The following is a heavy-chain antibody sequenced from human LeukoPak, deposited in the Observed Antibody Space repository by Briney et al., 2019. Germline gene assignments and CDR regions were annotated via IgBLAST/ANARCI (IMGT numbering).Heavy chain of an antibody. CDR1: GFTFSTNH. D-gene: IGHD2-15*01. CDR3: VRGGGPSYKYNAFDI. J-gene: IGHJ3*02. Sequence: GGSLRLSCAASGFTFSTNHMTWVRQAPGKGLEWVSYISNSGSTTDYADAVKGRFTISRDNAKNSLYLQMSSLRAEDTAVYYCVRGGGPSYKYNAFDIWGQGTMVTVSS. V-gene: IGHV3-48*03. CDR2: ISNSGSTT.